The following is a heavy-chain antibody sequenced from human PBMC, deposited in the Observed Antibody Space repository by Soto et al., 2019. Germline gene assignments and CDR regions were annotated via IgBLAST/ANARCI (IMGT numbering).Heavy chain of an antibody. D-gene: IGHD3-22*01. Sequence: SVKVSCKTSGYTFTRNGISWVRRAPGQGLEWMGWISPKSGSIKYAQKFQGRVIMTTDTSTSTAYMELRSLRSDDTAVYYCVKDRDSNSWPSRDVWGPGTTVTVSS. CDR1: GYTFTRNG. V-gene: IGHV1-18*01. CDR2: ISPKSGSI. CDR3: VKDRDSNSWPSRDV. J-gene: IGHJ6*02.